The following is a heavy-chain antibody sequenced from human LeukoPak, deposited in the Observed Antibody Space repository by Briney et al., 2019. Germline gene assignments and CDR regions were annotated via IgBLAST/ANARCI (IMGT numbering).Heavy chain of an antibody. CDR3: ARGPFFMVRGFIITEKFAY. Sequence: ASVKVSCKASGGTFSSYAISWVRQAPGQGLEWMGGIIPIFGTANYAQKFQGRVTITTDESTSTAYMELSSLRSEDTAVYYCARGPFFMVRGFIITEKFAYWGQGTLVSVSS. CDR1: GGTFSSYA. D-gene: IGHD3-10*01. CDR2: IIPIFGTA. J-gene: IGHJ4*02. V-gene: IGHV1-69*05.